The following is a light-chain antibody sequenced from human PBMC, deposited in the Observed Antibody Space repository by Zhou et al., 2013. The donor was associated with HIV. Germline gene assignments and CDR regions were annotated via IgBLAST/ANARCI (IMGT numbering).Light chain of an antibody. CDR2: LGS. J-gene: IGKJ4*01. CDR3: MQTLQTPYT. V-gene: IGKV2-28*01. CDR1: QSLLHRNGYNY. Sequence: DIVMTQSPLSLPVTPGEPASISCRSSQSLLHRNGYNYLDWYLQKPGQSPQLVMYLGSNRASGVPDRFSGSGSGTEYTLKISRVESEDVDCMQTLQTPYTFGGGTTVDIK.